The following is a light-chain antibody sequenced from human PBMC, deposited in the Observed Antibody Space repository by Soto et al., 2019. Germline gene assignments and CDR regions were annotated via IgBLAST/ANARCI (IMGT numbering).Light chain of an antibody. CDR3: SSYTSDSSYV. Sequence: QSVLTQPASVSGSPGQSITISCTGTSSDVGLYDYVPWYQQHPGKAPQLMIYAVSNRPSGVSNRFSASKSGSTASLFISGLQAEDESDYYCSSYTSDSSYVFGSGTKVTVL. CDR1: SSDVGLYDY. CDR2: AVS. V-gene: IGLV2-14*01. J-gene: IGLJ1*01.